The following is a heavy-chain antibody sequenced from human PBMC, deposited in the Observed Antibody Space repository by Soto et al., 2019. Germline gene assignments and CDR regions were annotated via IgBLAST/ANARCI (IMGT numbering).Heavy chain of an antibody. J-gene: IGHJ6*02. D-gene: IGHD4-17*01. CDR3: AILTKPTAVTTAFRGGYGLDV. Sequence: SSETLSLTCTVSGGSVSSGNYFWSWIRQPPGKGLEWIGYIHSSGSTNYNPSLKSRVTISVDTSRNQFSLKLTSVTAADTAVYYCAILTKPTAVTTAFRGGYGLDVWGQGTTVTAP. CDR2: IHSSGST. CDR1: GGSVSSGNYF. V-gene: IGHV4-61*01.